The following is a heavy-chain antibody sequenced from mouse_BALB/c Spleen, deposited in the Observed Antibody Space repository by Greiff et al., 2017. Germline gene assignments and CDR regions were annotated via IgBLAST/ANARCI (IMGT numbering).Heavy chain of an antibody. D-gene: IGHD2-1*01. CDR1: GFTFSSYA. Sequence: EVKLVESGGGLVKPGGSLKLSCAASGFTFSSYAMSWVRQSPEKRLEWVAEISSGGSYTYYPDTVTGRFTISRDNAKNTLYLEMSSLRSEDTAMYYCARRWYGGYFDVWGAGTTVTVSS. CDR3: ARRWYGGYFDV. J-gene: IGHJ1*01. CDR2: ISSGGSYT. V-gene: IGHV5-9-4*01.